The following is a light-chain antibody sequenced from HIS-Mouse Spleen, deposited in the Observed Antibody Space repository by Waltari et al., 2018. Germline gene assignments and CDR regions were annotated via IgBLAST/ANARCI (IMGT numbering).Light chain of an antibody. V-gene: IGLV2-14*03. CDR3: SSYTSSSFNVV. CDR1: SSDVGGYNY. Sequence: QSALTQPASVSGSPGQSITISCTGTSSDVGGYNYVSWYQQHPGKAPQLMIYDVSNRPSGVSNRFSGSKSGNTASLTISGLQAEDEADYYSSSYTSSSFNVVFGGGTKLTVL. J-gene: IGLJ2*01. CDR2: DVS.